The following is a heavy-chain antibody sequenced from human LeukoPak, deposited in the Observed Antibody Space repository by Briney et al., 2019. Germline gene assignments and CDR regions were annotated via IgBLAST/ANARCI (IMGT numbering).Heavy chain of an antibody. V-gene: IGHV1-58*02. CDR3: ARDGVGATTGDYAFDM. CDR2: IVVGSGNT. CDR1: GFTFTSSA. J-gene: IGHJ3*02. Sequence: ASVKVSCKASGFTFTSSAMQWVRQARGQRLEWIGWIVVGSGNTNYAQKFQERVTITRDMSTSTAYMELSSLRSEDTAVYYCARDGVGATTGDYAFDMWGQGTMVTVSS. D-gene: IGHD1-26*01.